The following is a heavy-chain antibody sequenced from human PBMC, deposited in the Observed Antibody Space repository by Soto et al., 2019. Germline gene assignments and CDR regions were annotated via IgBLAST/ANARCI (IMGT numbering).Heavy chain of an antibody. D-gene: IGHD6-19*01. Sequence: EVQLVESGGGLVQPGGSLRLSCAASGFTFSSYWMSWVRQAPGKGLEWVANIKQDGSEKYYVDSVKGRFTISRDNSKNTLYLQMNSLRAEDTAVYYCAKFTERNSGWSGNALDYWGQGTLVTVSS. V-gene: IGHV3-7*03. J-gene: IGHJ4*02. CDR1: GFTFSSYW. CDR3: AKFTERNSGWSGNALDY. CDR2: IKQDGSEK.